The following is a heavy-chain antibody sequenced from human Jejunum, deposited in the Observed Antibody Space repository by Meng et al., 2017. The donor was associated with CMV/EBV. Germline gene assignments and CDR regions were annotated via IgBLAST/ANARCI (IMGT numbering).Heavy chain of an antibody. V-gene: IGHV3-7*01. CDR1: GFTFSDYF. CDR3: ASHAGY. Sequence: LRLACADSGFTFSDYFMMWVRQAPGKGLEWVANIDQDGSQTYYVDSVKGRFTISRDNAKKSLYLQMNSLRAEDTAVYYCASHAGYWGQGTLVTVSS. CDR2: IDQDGSQT. J-gene: IGHJ4*02.